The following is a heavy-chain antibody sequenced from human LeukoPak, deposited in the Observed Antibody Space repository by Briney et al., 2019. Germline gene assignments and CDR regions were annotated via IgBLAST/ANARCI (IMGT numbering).Heavy chain of an antibody. Sequence: GGSLRLSCAASGFTFDDYAMHWVRQAPGKGLEWVSGISWNSGSIGYADSVKGRFTISRDNAKNSLYLQMNSLRAEDTALYYCARDRLGIDYWGQGTLVTVSS. CDR3: ARDRLGIDY. CDR2: ISWNSGSI. V-gene: IGHV3-9*01. J-gene: IGHJ4*02. CDR1: GFTFDDYA. D-gene: IGHD7-27*01.